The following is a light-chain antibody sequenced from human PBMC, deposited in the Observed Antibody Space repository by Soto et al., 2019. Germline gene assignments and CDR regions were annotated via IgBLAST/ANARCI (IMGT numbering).Light chain of an antibody. J-gene: IGKJ1*01. Sequence: EIVLTQSPGTLSLSPGERATLSYRASQSVSSSYLAWYQQKPGQAPRLLIYGAFTRATGIPDRFSGSGSGTDFTLTISRLEPEDFAVYYCQHYGSSPTWTFGQGTKVEIK. CDR3: QHYGSSPTWT. V-gene: IGKV3-20*01. CDR2: GAF. CDR1: QSVSSSY.